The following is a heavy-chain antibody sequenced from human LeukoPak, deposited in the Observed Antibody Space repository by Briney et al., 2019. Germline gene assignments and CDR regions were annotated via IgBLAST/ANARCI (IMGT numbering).Heavy chain of an antibody. J-gene: IGHJ6*03. CDR1: GGSISSYY. Sequence: SETLSLTCTVSGGSISSYYWSWIRQPPGKGLEWIGYIFYSGSTYYNPSLKSRVTISLDTSKNQFSLKLSSVTAADTAVYYCAGKDYYYFMDVWGKGTTVTVS. CDR2: IFYSGST. CDR3: AGKDYYYFMDV. V-gene: IGHV4-59*01.